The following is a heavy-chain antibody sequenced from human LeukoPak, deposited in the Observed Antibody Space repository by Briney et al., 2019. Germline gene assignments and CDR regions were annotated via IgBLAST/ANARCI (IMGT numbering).Heavy chain of an antibody. D-gene: IGHD3-22*01. CDR1: GYTFTSYY. CDR2: INPSGGST. J-gene: IGHJ4*02. V-gene: IGHV1-46*01. CDR3: AKDYYDSSGQIAALGY. Sequence: GASVKVSCKASGYTFTSYYMHWVRQAPGQGLEWMGIINPSGGSTSYAQKFQGRVTMTRDTSTSTVYMELSSLRSEDTAVYYCAKDYYDSSGQIAALGYWGQGTLVTVSS.